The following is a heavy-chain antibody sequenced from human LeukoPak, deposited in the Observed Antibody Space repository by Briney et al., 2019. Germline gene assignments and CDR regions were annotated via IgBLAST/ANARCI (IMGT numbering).Heavy chain of an antibody. V-gene: IGHV4-39*07. CDR1: GVSISSSNSY. Sequence: SETLSLTCTVSGVSISSSNSYWGWIRQLPGKGLEWIGSIYYSGNTYYNASLKSRVTISIDTSKDHFSLKLSSVTAADTAVYYCARVAAKTVDYWGQGTLVTVSS. CDR2: IYYSGNT. J-gene: IGHJ4*02. D-gene: IGHD2-15*01. CDR3: ARVAAKTVDY.